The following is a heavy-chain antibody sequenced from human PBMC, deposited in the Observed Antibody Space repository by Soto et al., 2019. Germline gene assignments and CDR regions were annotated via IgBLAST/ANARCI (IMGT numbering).Heavy chain of an antibody. D-gene: IGHD6-19*01. CDR3: AKTLSSGWYRGGFAY. J-gene: IGHJ4*02. CDR2: ISGSGGST. V-gene: IGHV3-23*01. CDR1: GFTFSSYT. Sequence: EVQLLESGGGLVQPGGSLRLSCAASGFTFSSYTMSWVRQAPGKGLEWVAAISGSGGSTYYADSVQGRFTISSDNSKNTLYLNMHSLRAADTAVYYCAKTLSSGWYRGGFAYWGQGTLVTVSS.